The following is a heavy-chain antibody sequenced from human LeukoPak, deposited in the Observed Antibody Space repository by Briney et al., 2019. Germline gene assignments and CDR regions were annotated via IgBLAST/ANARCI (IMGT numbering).Heavy chain of an antibody. Sequence: SETLSLTCSVSGGSISSYYWSWIRQPAGKGLEWIGRIYTSGSTNYNASLKSRVSMTVDTSKNQFSLKLSSVTAADTAVFYCARENSGSYREFDYWGQGTLVTVSS. CDR3: ARENSGSYREFDY. V-gene: IGHV4-4*07. CDR1: GGSISSYY. CDR2: IYTSGST. J-gene: IGHJ4*02. D-gene: IGHD1-26*01.